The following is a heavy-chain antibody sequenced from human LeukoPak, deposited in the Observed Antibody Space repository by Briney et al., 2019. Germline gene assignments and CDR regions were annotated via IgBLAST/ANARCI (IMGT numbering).Heavy chain of an antibody. J-gene: IGHJ6*02. CDR3: ARQQWEQQGRDYYFNGLDV. Sequence: SETLSLTCTVSGDSIRSYYWSWIRQPPGRGLEWIGGFFYSGSTNYNPSLKSRITIPVDTSKNQFSLKLSSVTAADTAVYYCARQQWEQQGRDYYFNGLDVWGPGTTVIVSS. V-gene: IGHV4-59*08. D-gene: IGHD1-26*01. CDR1: GDSIRSYY. CDR2: FFYSGST.